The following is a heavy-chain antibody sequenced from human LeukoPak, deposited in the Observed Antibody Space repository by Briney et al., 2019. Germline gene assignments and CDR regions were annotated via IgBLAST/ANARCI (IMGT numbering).Heavy chain of an antibody. CDR3: ARDLGSSSWTYYYGMDV. CDR2: INPNSGGT. D-gene: IGHD6-13*01. CDR1: GYTFTGYY. V-gene: IGHV1-2*06. J-gene: IGHJ6*02. Sequence: ASVKVSCTASGYTFTGYYMHWVRQAPGQGLEWMGRINPNSGGTNYAQKFQGRVTWTRDTSTSTAYMVLSSLRSEDTAVYYCARDLGSSSWTYYYGMDVWGQGTTVTVSS.